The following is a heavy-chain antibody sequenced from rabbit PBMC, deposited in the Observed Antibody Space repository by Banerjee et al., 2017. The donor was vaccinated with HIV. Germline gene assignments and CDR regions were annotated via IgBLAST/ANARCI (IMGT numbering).Heavy chain of an antibody. CDR2: IYTGSSGYT. D-gene: IGHD1-1*01. CDR3: ARDLTGVIGWNFGL. Sequence: QEQLVESGGGLVQPGGSLKLSCKASGFDFSTYGVNWVRQAPGKGLEWIACIYTGSSGYTYYASWAKGRFTISKTSSTTVTLQMTSLTAADTATYFCARDLTGVIGWNFGLWGPGTLVTVS. V-gene: IGHV1S45*01. J-gene: IGHJ4*01. CDR1: GFDFSTYG.